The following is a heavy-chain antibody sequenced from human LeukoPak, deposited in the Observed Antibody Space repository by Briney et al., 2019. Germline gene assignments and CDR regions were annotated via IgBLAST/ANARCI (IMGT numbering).Heavy chain of an antibody. V-gene: IGHV3-23*01. Sequence: GGSLRLSCAASGFTFSSYAMSWVRQAPGKGLEWVSAISGSGGSTYYADSVKGRFIISRDNSKNTLYLQMNSLRAEDTAVYYCAKGRFGELLFDYWGQGTLVTVSS. D-gene: IGHD3-10*01. CDR3: AKGRFGELLFDY. J-gene: IGHJ4*02. CDR2: ISGSGGST. CDR1: GFTFSSYA.